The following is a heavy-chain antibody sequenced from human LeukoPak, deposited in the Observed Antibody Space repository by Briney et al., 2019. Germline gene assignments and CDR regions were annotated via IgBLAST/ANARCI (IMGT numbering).Heavy chain of an antibody. CDR2: INPTSGGT. CDR3: ARGGSAWDNPFDY. CDR1: GYTFTGYY. D-gene: IGHD6-19*01. Sequence: ASVRVSCKASGYTFTGYYIHWVRQAPGQGLEWMGWINPTSGGTKYAQKFQGRVTMTRDRSISTAYMELSRLRADDTAVFYCARGGSAWDNPFDYWGQGALVTVSS. V-gene: IGHV1-2*02. J-gene: IGHJ4*02.